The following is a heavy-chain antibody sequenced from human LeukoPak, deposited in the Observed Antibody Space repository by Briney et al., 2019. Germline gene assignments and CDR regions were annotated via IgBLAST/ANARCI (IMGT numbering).Heavy chain of an antibody. CDR2: ISYDGSNK. CDR1: GFTFSSYG. CDR3: ASSDVLTGYYIGDPYFDY. Sequence: GRSLRLSCAASGFTFSSYGMHWVRQAPGKGLEWVAVISYDGSNKYYADSVKGRFTISRDNSKNTLYLQMNSLRAEDTAVYYCASSDVLTGYYIGDPYFDYWGQGTLVTVSS. D-gene: IGHD3-9*01. V-gene: IGHV3-30*03. J-gene: IGHJ4*02.